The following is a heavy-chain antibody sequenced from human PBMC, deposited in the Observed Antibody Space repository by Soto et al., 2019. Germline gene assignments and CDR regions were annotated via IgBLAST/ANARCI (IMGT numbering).Heavy chain of an antibody. CDR2: INAAIGNT. CDR1: GYTFTNYA. V-gene: IGHV1-3*01. CDR3: ARRNVYGSGSYSFDY. Sequence: ALVKVSCKASGYTFTNYAMHWVRQAPGQRFEWMGWINAAIGNTKYSQKFQGSVTITRDTSANTAYMELSSLRSEDTAVYYCARRNVYGSGSYSFDYWGQGTLVTVSS. J-gene: IGHJ4*02. D-gene: IGHD3-10*01.